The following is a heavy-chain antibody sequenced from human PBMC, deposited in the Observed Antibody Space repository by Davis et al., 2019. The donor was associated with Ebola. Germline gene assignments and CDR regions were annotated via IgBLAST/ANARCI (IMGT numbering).Heavy chain of an antibody. CDR3: ARARYFDWLTSFDY. CDR1: GYTFTNYD. Sequence: AASVKVSCKASGYTFTNYDLNWVRQATGQRLEWMGWINAGNGDTKYSQKFRGRVTITRDTSASTAYMELSSLRSEDTAVYYCARARYFDWLTSFDYWGQGTLVTVSS. V-gene: IGHV1-3*01. D-gene: IGHD3-9*01. J-gene: IGHJ4*02. CDR2: INAGNGDT.